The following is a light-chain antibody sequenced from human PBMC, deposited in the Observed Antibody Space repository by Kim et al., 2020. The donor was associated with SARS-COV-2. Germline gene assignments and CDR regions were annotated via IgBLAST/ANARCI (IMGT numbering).Light chain of an antibody. CDR1: QSISSN. Sequence: VSQRERATLPCRASQSISSNLAWYQQKPGQAPRLLIYGASTRATDTPARFSGSGSGTEFTLTITGLQSEDFAVYYCQQYDKWPMTFGQGTRLEIK. CDR3: QQYDKWPMT. CDR2: GAS. J-gene: IGKJ5*01. V-gene: IGKV3-15*01.